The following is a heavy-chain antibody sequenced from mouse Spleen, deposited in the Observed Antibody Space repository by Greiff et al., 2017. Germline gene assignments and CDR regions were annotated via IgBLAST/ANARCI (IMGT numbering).Heavy chain of an antibody. CDR1: GFTFSDYY. CDR2: INYDGSST. V-gene: IGHV5-16*01. Sequence: EVKLVESEGGLVQPGSSMKLSCTASGFTFSDYYMAWVRQVPEKGLEWVANINYDGSSTYYLDSLKSRFIISRDNAKNILYLQMSSLKSEDTATYYCAREERQLGLTWFAYWGQGTLVTVSA. CDR3: AREERQLGLTWFAY. J-gene: IGHJ3*01. D-gene: IGHD3-2*01.